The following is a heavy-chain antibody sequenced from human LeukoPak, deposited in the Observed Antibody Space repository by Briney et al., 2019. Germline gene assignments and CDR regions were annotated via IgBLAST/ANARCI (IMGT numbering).Heavy chain of an antibody. CDR3: AKVSFDWLVGGDY. Sequence: PGGSLRLSCAASGFTFSSYGMHWVRQAPGKGLEWVAFIRYDGSNKYYADSVKGRFTISRDNSKNTLYLQMNSLRAEDTAVYYCAKVSFDWLVGGDYWGQGTLVTVSS. J-gene: IGHJ4*02. D-gene: IGHD3-9*01. V-gene: IGHV3-30*02. CDR1: GFTFSSYG. CDR2: IRYDGSNK.